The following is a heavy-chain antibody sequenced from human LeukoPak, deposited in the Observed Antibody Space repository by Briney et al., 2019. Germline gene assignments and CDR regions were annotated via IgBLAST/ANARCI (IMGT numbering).Heavy chain of an antibody. D-gene: IGHD3-22*01. J-gene: IGHJ3*02. V-gene: IGHV3-23*01. Sequence: GGSLRLSCAASGFTFSSYAMSWVRQAPGKGLEWVSVISGSGDSTYYADSVKGRFTISRDNSKNTLYLQMNGLRAEDTAVYYCAKDYSGYYDSSGYYSDDAFDIWGQGTMVTVSS. CDR3: AKDYSGYYDSSGYYSDDAFDI. CDR1: GFTFSSYA. CDR2: ISGSGDST.